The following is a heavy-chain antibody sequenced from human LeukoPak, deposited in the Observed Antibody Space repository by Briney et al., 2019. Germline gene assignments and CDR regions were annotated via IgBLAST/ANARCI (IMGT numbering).Heavy chain of an antibody. Sequence: GGSLRLSCAASGFTFSSYGMHWVRQAPGKGLEWVAVIWYDGSKKYYADSVKGRFTISRDNSKNTLYLQMNSLRAEDTAVYYCAKEWEAYCGGDCYPPLDYWGQGTLVTVSS. D-gene: IGHD2-21*02. J-gene: IGHJ4*02. CDR3: AKEWEAYCGGDCYPPLDY. V-gene: IGHV3-33*06. CDR2: IWYDGSKK. CDR1: GFTFSSYG.